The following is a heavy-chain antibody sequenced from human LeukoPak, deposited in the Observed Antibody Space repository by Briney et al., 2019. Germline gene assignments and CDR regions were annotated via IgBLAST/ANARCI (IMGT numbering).Heavy chain of an antibody. CDR2: ISYDGSNK. CDR1: GFTFSSYA. Sequence: HPGGSLRLSCAASGFTFSSYAMHWVRQAPGKGLEWVAVISYDGSNKYYADSVKGRFTISRDNSKNTLYLQMNSLRAEDTAVYYRAKERGRYNWNDQAPVDYWGQGTLVTVSS. D-gene: IGHD1-20*01. CDR3: AKERGRYNWNDQAPVDY. V-gene: IGHV3-30-3*01. J-gene: IGHJ4*02.